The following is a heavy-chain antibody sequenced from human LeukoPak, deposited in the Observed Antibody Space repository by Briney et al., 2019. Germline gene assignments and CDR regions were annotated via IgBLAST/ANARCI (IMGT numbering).Heavy chain of an antibody. CDR3: AREVDAAAAYNWFDP. V-gene: IGHV4-59*01. J-gene: IGHJ5*02. CDR2: IYYSGTT. CDR1: GGSISNYY. D-gene: IGHD2-2*01. Sequence: TPSETLSLTCTVSGGSISNYYWNWIRQPPGKGLGWVWYIYYSGTTNYNPSPKSRVSMSVDTAKNQFSLKLSSVTAADTAVYYCAREVDAAAAYNWFDPWGEGTLVTVSS.